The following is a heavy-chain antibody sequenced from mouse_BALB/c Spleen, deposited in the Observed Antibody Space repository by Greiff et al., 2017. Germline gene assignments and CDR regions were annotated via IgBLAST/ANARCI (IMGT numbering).Heavy chain of an antibody. J-gene: IGHJ4*01. V-gene: IGHV6-6*02. CDR3: TSTDY. CDR2: IRLKSDNYAT. CDR1: GFTFSSYW. Sequence: EVKLVESGGGLVQPGGSMKLSCVASGFTFSSYWMSWVRQSPEKGLEWVAEIRLKSDNYATHYAESVKGKFTISRDDSKSRLYLQMNSLRAEDTGIYYCTSTDYWGQGTSVTVSS.